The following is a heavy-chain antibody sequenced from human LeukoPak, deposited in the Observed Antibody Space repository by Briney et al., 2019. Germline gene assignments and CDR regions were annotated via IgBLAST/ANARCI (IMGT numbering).Heavy chain of an antibody. CDR1: GGSISSYY. J-gene: IGHJ5*02. D-gene: IGHD1-20*01. CDR2: IYYSGST. CDR3: ARHPRDITGTTSWFDP. V-gene: IGHV4-59*08. Sequence: PSETLSLTCTVSGGSISSYYWSWIRQPPGKGLEWIGYIYYSGSTNYNPSLKSRVTISVDTSKNQFSLKLSSVTAADTAVYYCARHPRDITGTTSWFDPWGQGTLVTVSS.